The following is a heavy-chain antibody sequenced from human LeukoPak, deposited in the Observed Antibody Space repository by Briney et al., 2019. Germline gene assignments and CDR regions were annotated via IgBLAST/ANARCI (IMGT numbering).Heavy chain of an antibody. V-gene: IGHV6-1*01. Sequence: SPTLSLTCAISGDSVSTNSAAWNWIRHSPSRGLEWLGRTYYRSKWYNDYAVSVKSRITINPDTSKNQFSLQLNSVTPEDTAVYYCARGLHRAIPATGTFDYWGQGALVTVSA. J-gene: IGHJ4*02. CDR1: GDSVSTNSAA. CDR2: TYYRSKWYN. D-gene: IGHD6-13*01. CDR3: ARGLHRAIPATGTFDY.